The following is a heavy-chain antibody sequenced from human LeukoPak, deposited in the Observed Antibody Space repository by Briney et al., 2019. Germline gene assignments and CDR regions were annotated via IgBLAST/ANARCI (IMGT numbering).Heavy chain of an antibody. D-gene: IGHD2-15*01. V-gene: IGHV1-69*04. CDR3: AREGYCSGGSCYLIPSWFDP. Sequence: SVKVSCKASGGTFSSYAISWVRQAPGQGLEWMGRIIPILGIANYAQKFQGRVTITADKSTSTAYMELSSLRSEDTAVYYCAREGYCSGGSCYLIPSWFDPWGQGTLVTVSS. CDR2: IIPILGIA. CDR1: GGTFSSYA. J-gene: IGHJ5*02.